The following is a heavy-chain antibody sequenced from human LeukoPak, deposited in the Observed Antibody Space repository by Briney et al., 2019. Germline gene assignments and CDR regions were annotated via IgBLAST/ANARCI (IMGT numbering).Heavy chain of an antibody. Sequence: SVKVSCKASVGTFSSYAISWVRQAPGQGLEWMGGIIPIFGTANYAQKFQGRVTITADESTSTAYMELSSLRSEDTAVFYCARVGAVGGWWFDPWGQGALVTVSS. CDR2: IIPIFGTA. CDR3: ARVGAVGGWWFDP. CDR1: VGTFSSYA. D-gene: IGHD3-3*01. J-gene: IGHJ5*02. V-gene: IGHV1-69*13.